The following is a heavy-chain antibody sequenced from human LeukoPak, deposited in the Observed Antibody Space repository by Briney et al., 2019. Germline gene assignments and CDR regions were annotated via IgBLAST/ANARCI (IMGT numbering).Heavy chain of an antibody. CDR1: GFTFSSYA. J-gene: IGHJ4*02. CDR3: AKSDGYNSKAHLFDH. D-gene: IGHD5-24*01. V-gene: IGHV3-23*01. Sequence: PGGSLRLSCAASGFTFSSYAMSWVRQAPGKGLEWVSAISGSGGSTYYADSVKGRFTISRDNSKNTLYLQMNSLRAEDTAVYYCAKSDGYNSKAHLFDHWGQGTLVTVSS. CDR2: ISGSGGST.